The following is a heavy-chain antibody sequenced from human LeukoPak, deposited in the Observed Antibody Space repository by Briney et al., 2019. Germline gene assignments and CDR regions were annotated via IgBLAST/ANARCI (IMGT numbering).Heavy chain of an antibody. CDR2: IYHSGST. J-gene: IGHJ5*02. CDR1: GVSITSSNW. CDR3: ARRGEDYGARGWYNWFDP. V-gene: IGHV4-4*02. Sequence: SETLSLTCAVSGVSITSSNWWRWVRQPPGKGLEWIGEIYHSGSTNYNPSLKSRVTISVDKSKNQFSLKLSSVTAADTAVYYCARRGEDYGARGWYNWFDPWGQGTLVTVSS. D-gene: IGHD4-17*01.